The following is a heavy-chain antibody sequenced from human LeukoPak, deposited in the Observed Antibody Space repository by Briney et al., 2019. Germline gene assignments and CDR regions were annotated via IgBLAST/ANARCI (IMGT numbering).Heavy chain of an antibody. J-gene: IGHJ3*02. CDR1: GFTFSNFA. D-gene: IGHD2-15*01. CDR3: TYCSGGSCYQNAFDI. Sequence: GGSLRLSCAASGFTFSNFAMSWVRQAPGKVLEWVASISGSGGSTYYADSVKGRFTISRDNSKNTLYLQMNSLRAEDTAVYYCTYCSGGSCYQNAFDIWGQGTMVTVSS. V-gene: IGHV3-23*01. CDR2: ISGSGGST.